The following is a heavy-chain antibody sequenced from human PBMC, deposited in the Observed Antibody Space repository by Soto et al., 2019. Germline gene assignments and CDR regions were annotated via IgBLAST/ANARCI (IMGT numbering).Heavy chain of an antibody. CDR3: AILTIAAPTYYYYGMDV. CDR1: GYSFTSYW. CDR2: IDPSDSYT. J-gene: IGHJ6*02. V-gene: IGHV5-10-1*01. D-gene: IGHD6-6*01. Sequence: PGESLKISCKGSGYSFTSYWISWVRQMPGKGLEWMGRIDPSDSYTNYSPSFQGHVTISADKSISTAYLQWSSLKASDTAMYYCAILTIAAPTYYYYGMDVWGQGTTVTV.